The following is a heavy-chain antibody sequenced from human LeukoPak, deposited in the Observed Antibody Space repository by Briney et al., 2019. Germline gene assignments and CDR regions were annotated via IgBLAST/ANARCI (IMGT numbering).Heavy chain of an antibody. Sequence: ASVKVSCKASGYTFTSYDINWVRQATGQGLEWMGWMNPNSGNTGYAQKFQGRVTMTRNTSISTAYMELSSLRSEDTAVYYCARAKAAAGETLDYWGQGTLVTVSS. CDR3: ARAKAAAGETLDY. CDR2: MNPNSGNT. CDR1: GYTFTSYD. J-gene: IGHJ4*02. D-gene: IGHD6-13*01. V-gene: IGHV1-8*01.